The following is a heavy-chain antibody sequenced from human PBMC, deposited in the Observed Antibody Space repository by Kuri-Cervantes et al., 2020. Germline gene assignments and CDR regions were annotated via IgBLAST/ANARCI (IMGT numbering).Heavy chain of an antibody. CDR3: ARVRWEPPYYYGMDV. CDR2: INSDGSST. Sequence: GESLKISCAASGFTFSSYWMHWVRQAPGKGLVWVSRINSDGSSTSYADSVKGRFTISRDNSKNTLYLQMNSLRAEDTAVYYCARVRWEPPYYYGMDVWGQGTTVTVSS. CDR1: GFTFSSYW. D-gene: IGHD1-26*01. V-gene: IGHV3-74*01. J-gene: IGHJ6*02.